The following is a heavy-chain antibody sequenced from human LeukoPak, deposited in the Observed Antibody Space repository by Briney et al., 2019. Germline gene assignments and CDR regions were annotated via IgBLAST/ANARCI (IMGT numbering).Heavy chain of an antibody. CDR2: INHSGST. V-gene: IGHV4-34*01. J-gene: IGHJ4*02. CDR1: GGSFSGYY. CDR3: ARGPHGGGGDY. D-gene: IGHD4-23*01. Sequence: SETLSLTCAVYGGSFSGYYWSWIRQPPGKGLEWIGEINHSGSTNYNPSLKSRVTISVDTSKNQFSLKLSSVTAADTAVYYCARGPHGGGGDYWGQETLATVSS.